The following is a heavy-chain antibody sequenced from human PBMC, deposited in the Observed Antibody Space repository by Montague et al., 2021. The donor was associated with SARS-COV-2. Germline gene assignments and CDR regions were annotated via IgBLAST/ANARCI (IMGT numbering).Heavy chain of an antibody. CDR1: GGSFSGYY. J-gene: IGHJ6*02. CDR3: ARFAYRLLSIASYYGMDV. V-gene: IGHV4-34*01. D-gene: IGHD2-2*01. Sequence: SETLSLTCAVYGGSFSGYYWSWIRQPPGKGLEWIGEISHSGSTNYNSSLKSRVTISIDTSKNQFSLKLSSVTAADTAVYYCARFAYRLLSIASYYGMDVWGQGTTVTVSS. CDR2: ISHSGST.